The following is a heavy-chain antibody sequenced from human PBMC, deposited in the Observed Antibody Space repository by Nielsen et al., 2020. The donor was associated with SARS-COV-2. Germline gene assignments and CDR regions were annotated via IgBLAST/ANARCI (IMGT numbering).Heavy chain of an antibody. J-gene: IGHJ4*02. Sequence: GESLKISCGASGFTISSSFMSWVRQAAGKGLDWVSVIYTDGSTSHADSVKGRFTISRDNSKNTLYLQMNSLRAEDTAVYYCAKNRRDYGDYGDFDYWGQGILVTVAS. CDR1: GFTISSSF. D-gene: IGHD4-17*01. CDR3: AKNRRDYGDYGDFDY. V-gene: IGHV3-66*01. CDR2: IYTDGST.